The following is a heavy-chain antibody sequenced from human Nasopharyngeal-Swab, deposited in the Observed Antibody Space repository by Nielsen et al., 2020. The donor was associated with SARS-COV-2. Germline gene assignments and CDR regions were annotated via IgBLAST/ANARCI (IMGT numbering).Heavy chain of an antibody. CDR3: AKEAGYYDILTGYYLSLGYGMDV. Sequence: GVLRLSCAASGFTFSSYGMHWVRQAPGKGLEWVAVISYDGSNKYYADSVKGRFTISRDNSKNTLYLQMNSLRAEDTAVYYCAKEAGYYDILTGYYLSLGYGMDVWGQGTTVTVSS. J-gene: IGHJ6*02. CDR2: ISYDGSNK. CDR1: GFTFSSYG. V-gene: IGHV3-30*18. D-gene: IGHD3-9*01.